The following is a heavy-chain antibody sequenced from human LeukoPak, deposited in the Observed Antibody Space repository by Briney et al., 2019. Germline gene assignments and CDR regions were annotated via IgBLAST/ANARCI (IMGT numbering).Heavy chain of an antibody. Sequence: ASVKVSCKASGYTFTSYYMHWVRQAPGQGLEWMGIINPSGGSTSYAQKFQGRVTMTRDMSTSTVYMELSSLRSEDTAVYYCAARLMVVAAIEEYYFDYWGQGTLVTVSS. J-gene: IGHJ4*02. V-gene: IGHV1-46*01. CDR1: GYTFTSYY. D-gene: IGHD2-15*01. CDR2: INPSGGST. CDR3: AARLMVVAAIEEYYFDY.